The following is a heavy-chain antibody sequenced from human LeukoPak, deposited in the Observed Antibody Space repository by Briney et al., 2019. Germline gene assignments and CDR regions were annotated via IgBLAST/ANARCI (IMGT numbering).Heavy chain of an antibody. Sequence: GEPLKISCKASGYSFTNSWISWVRQMPGKGLEWMGRIVPSDSYTNYSPSFQGHVTISADKSISTAYLQWSSLKASDTAMYYCARRTCSGGSCLDAFDIWGQGKMVTVSS. D-gene: IGHD2-15*01. CDR3: ARRTCSGGSCLDAFDI. CDR2: IVPSDSYT. J-gene: IGHJ3*02. V-gene: IGHV5-10-1*01. CDR1: GYSFTNSW.